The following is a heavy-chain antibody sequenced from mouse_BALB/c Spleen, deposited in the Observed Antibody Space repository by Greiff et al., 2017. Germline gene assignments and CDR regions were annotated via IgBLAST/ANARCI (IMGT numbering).Heavy chain of an antibody. CDR2: IYPGDGDT. Sequence: VQLQQSGPELVKPGASVKISCKASGYAFSSSWMNWVKQRPGQGLEWIGRIYPGDGDTNYNGKFKGKATLTADKSSSTAYMQLSSLTSVDSAVYFCASSTMMTTGFAYWGQGTLVTVSA. CDR1: GYAFSSSW. V-gene: IGHV1-82*01. CDR3: ASSTMMTTGFAY. D-gene: IGHD2-4*01. J-gene: IGHJ3*01.